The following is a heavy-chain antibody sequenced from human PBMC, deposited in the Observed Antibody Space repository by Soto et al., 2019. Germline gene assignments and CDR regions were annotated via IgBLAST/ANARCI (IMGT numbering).Heavy chain of an antibody. CDR1: GGSISSGGYS. Sequence: SETLSLTCAVSGGSISSGGYSWSWIRQPPGKGLEWIGYIYHSGSTYYNPSLKSRVTISVDRSKNQFSLKLSSVTAADTAVYYCARSRFGELYYYYYYGMDVRGQGTTVTVSS. CDR3: ARSRFGELYYYYYYGMDV. V-gene: IGHV4-30-2*01. CDR2: IYHSGST. D-gene: IGHD3-10*01. J-gene: IGHJ6*02.